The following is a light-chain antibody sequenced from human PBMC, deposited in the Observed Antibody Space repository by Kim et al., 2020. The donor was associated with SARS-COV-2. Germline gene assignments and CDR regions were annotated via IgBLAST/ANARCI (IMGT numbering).Light chain of an antibody. J-gene: IGKJ4*01. CDR1: LVVGFY. CDR2: DAS. CDR3: QLRSNWPLT. Sequence: LPPGLVATLACRARLVVGFYLACYKQKPGQALRLLIYDASIGATGMPARVSVSVFGTELTLTIISLEPEEFAVYYCQLRSNWPLTFGGGTKMGIK. V-gene: IGKV3-11*01.